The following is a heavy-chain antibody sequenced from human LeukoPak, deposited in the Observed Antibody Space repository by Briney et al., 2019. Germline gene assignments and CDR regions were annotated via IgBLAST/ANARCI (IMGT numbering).Heavy chain of an antibody. J-gene: IGHJ2*01. D-gene: IGHD6-13*01. Sequence: GRSLRLSCAASAFAFNSYGMHWVRQAPGKGLEWVAVIWYDGSNKYYADSVKGRFTISRDNSKNTLYLQMNSLRAEDTAVYYCARADQTATGFDLWGGGTLVTVSS. CDR2: IWYDGSNK. V-gene: IGHV3-33*01. CDR1: AFAFNSYG. CDR3: ARADQTATGFDL.